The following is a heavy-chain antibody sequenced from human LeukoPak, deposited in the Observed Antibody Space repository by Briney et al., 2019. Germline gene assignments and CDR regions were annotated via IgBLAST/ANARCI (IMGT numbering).Heavy chain of an antibody. D-gene: IGHD2-2*01. Sequence: GASVKVSCKASGYIFTTYFIHWVRQAPGQGLEWMGWINPNNGDTNYVQKFQGRVTMTRDTSISTAYMELSGLSSEDTAVYYCAREIVVVPSAMGFDPWGQGTLVTVSS. CDR1: GYIFTTYF. CDR2: INPNNGDT. J-gene: IGHJ5*02. CDR3: AREIVVVPSAMGFDP. V-gene: IGHV1-2*02.